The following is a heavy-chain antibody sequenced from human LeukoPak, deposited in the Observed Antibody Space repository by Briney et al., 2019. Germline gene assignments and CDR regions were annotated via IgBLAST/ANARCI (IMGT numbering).Heavy chain of an antibody. CDR2: ISAYNGNT. Sequence: ASVKVSCKASGYTFTSYGISWVRQAPGQGLEWMGWISAYNGNTNYAQKLQGRVTMTTDASTSTAYMELRSLRSDDTAVYYCARDLRSEWLRFSYYYDMDVWGQGTTVTVSS. J-gene: IGHJ6*02. CDR3: ARDLRSEWLRFSYYYDMDV. D-gene: IGHD5-12*01. CDR1: GYTFTSYG. V-gene: IGHV1-18*01.